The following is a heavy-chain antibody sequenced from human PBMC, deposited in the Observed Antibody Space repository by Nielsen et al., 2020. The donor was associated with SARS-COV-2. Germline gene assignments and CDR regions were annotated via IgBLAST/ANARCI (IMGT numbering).Heavy chain of an antibody. Sequence: GGSLRLSCAASGFTFSSYGMHWVRQAPGKGLEWAAVIWYDGSNKYYADSVKGRFTISRDNSKNTLYLQMNSLRAEDTAVYYCARDGGTAMVNYGMDVWGQGTTVTVSS. D-gene: IGHD5-18*01. CDR2: IWYDGSNK. J-gene: IGHJ6*02. CDR3: ARDGGTAMVNYGMDV. V-gene: IGHV3-33*01. CDR1: GFTFSSYG.